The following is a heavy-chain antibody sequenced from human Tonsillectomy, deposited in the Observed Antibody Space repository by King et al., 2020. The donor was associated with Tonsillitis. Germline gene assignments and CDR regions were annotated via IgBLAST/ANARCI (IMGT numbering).Heavy chain of an antibody. V-gene: IGHV4-38-2*02. CDR1: GYSISSGYY. D-gene: IGHD5/OR15-5a*01. Sequence: VQLQESGPGLVKPSETLSLTCTVSGYSISSGYYWGWIRQPPGKGLEWSGSIYHSGSTYYNPSLKSRVTISVDTSKNQVSLKLSSVTAADPALYYCARSVSARLAFDIWGQGTMVTVSS. CDR2: IYHSGST. J-gene: IGHJ3*02. CDR3: ARSVSARLAFDI.